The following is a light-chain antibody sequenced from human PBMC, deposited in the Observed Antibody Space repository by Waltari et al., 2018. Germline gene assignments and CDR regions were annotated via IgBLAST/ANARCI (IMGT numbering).Light chain of an antibody. CDR1: SSNIGGYKG. CDR2: DVN. CDR3: CSFRTGSSFV. Sequence: QSALTQPPYVSRSLGQSVTISCSGSSSNIGGYKGVSWYQPRSVTNPRLLIYDVNKRPSGVSDRFSGSKSGNSASLTISGLQAEDEADYYCCSFRTGSSFVFGSGTKLTVL. V-gene: IGLV2-18*02. J-gene: IGLJ6*01.